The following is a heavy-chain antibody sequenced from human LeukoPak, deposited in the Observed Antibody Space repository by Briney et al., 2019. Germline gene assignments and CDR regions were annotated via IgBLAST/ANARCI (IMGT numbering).Heavy chain of an antibody. V-gene: IGHV3-15*01. CDR2: IKSKTDGGTT. CDR3: TTEEYSSGWYWYWDYRGSHAMDY. CDR1: GFTFSNAW. D-gene: IGHD6-19*01. Sequence: PGGSLRLSCAASGFTFSNAWMSWVRQAPGKGLEWVGRIKSKTDGGTTDYAAPVKGRFTISRDDSKNTLYLQMNSLKTEDTAVYYCTTEEYSSGWYWYWDYRGSHAMDYWGQGTLVTVSS. J-gene: IGHJ4*02.